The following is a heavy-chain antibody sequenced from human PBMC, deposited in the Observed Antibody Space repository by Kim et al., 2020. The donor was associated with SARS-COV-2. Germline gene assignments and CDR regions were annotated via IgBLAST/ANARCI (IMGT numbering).Heavy chain of an antibody. CDR3: AGRRGITSEYRDHWYFDA. J-gene: IGHJ4*03. V-gene: IGHV4-39*01. CDR1: DGSITSSSYY. Sequence: SETLSLTCTVSDGSITSSSYYWVWIRQSPGKGLEWIGSIYFSGSTYYNPSLGSRTTISADTSKNQFSLNLKSLTAADTAIYYCAGRRGITSEYRDHWYFDAWGQGTPVTVSS. D-gene: IGHD2-2*01. CDR2: IYFSGST.